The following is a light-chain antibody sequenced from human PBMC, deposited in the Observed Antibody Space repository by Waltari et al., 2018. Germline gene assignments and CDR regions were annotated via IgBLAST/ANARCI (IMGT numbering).Light chain of an antibody. J-gene: IGKJ3*01. CDR3: QQYNNWPPRT. CDR2: GAS. Sequence: EIVMTQSPATLSVSPGERATLPCRSSQSVSRNLAWYQQKPGQAPRLLSYGASTRATGIPARFSGSGSGTEFTLTISSLQSEDFAVYYCQQYNNWPPRTFGPGTKVDIK. V-gene: IGKV3-15*01. CDR1: QSVSRN.